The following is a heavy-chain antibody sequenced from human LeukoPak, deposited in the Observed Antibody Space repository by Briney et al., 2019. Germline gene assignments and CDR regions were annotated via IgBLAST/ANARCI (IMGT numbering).Heavy chain of an antibody. D-gene: IGHD6-19*01. Sequence: ASVKVSCKTSGYTFINYGINWVRQAPGQGLECMGWISGHNGNTNYAQKLQGRVTMTTDTSTSTAYMELRSLRSDDTAVYYCARDLRRSSGWCDYWGQGTLVTVSS. J-gene: IGHJ4*02. CDR1: GYTFINYG. CDR2: ISGHNGNT. CDR3: ARDLRRSSGWCDY. V-gene: IGHV1-18*01.